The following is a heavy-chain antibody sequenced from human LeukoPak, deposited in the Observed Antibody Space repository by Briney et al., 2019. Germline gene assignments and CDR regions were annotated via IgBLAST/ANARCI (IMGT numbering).Heavy chain of an antibody. V-gene: IGHV4-39*01. CDR1: GGSISGSSYF. CDR2: IYYPGST. CDR3: ARVLYSSPSN. D-gene: IGHD6-6*01. Sequence: SETLSLTCTVSGGSISGSSYFWGWIRQPPGKGLEWIGNIYYPGSTYYNPSLKSRVTLSVDTSKNQFSLKLSSMTAADTAVYYCARVLYSSPSNWGQGTLVTVSS. J-gene: IGHJ4*02.